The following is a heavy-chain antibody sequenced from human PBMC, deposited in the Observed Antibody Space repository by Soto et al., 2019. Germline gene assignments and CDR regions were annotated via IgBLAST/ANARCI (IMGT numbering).Heavy chain of an antibody. J-gene: IGHJ4*02. V-gene: IGHV4-39*01. D-gene: IGHD6-19*01. CDR3: ARLGYSSGWFCDY. CDR1: GGSISSSSYY. CDR2: IYYSGST. Sequence: QLQLQESGPGLVKPSETLSLTCTVSGGSISSSSYYWVWIRQPPGKGLEWIGSIYYSGSTYYNPSLKSRVTISVDTSKNQFSLKLSSVTAADTAVYYCARLGYSSGWFCDYWGQGTLVTVSS.